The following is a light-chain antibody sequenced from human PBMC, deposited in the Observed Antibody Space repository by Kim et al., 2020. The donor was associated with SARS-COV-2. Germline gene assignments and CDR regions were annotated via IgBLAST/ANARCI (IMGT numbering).Light chain of an antibody. J-gene: IGKJ1*01. V-gene: IGKV3-15*01. Sequence: ASPGERATLTCRASQDVSSYLAWYQQKPGQAPRLLIYAASTRPTGIPARFSGSGSGTEFTLTISSLQSEDFAAYYCQQYNNWPMTFGQGTKVEIK. CDR3: QQYNNWPMT. CDR1: QDVSSY. CDR2: AAS.